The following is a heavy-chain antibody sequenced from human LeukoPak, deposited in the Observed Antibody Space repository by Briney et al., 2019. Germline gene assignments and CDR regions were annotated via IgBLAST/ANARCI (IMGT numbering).Heavy chain of an antibody. Sequence: GGSLRLSCAASGFTFSSYSMNWVRQAPGKGLEWVSSISSSSYIYYADSVKGRFTISRDNAKNSLYLQMNSLRAEDTAVYYCARKDSSSFLDLDVWGKGTTVTVSS. D-gene: IGHD6-13*01. CDR3: ARKDSSSFLDLDV. CDR2: ISSSSYI. CDR1: GFTFSSYS. J-gene: IGHJ6*04. V-gene: IGHV3-21*01.